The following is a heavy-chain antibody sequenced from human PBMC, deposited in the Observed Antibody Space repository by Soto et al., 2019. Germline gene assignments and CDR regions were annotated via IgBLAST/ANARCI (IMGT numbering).Heavy chain of an antibody. J-gene: IGHJ5*02. CDR1: GYSFSTYD. D-gene: IGHD2-2*02. Sequence: QVQLVQSGAEVKKPGASVKVSCKASGYSFSTYDINWVRQAAGQGLEWLGWVNPKSGNTDYAQRFRGRVTMTSKTSISTAYMELRALTPEDTAVYYCARPYCDSTSCYTDWFDPWGQGTLVTVSS. CDR3: ARPYCDSTSCYTDWFDP. CDR2: VNPKSGNT. V-gene: IGHV1-8*01.